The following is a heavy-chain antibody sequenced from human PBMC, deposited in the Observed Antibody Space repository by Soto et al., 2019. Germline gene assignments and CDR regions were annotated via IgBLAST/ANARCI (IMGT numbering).Heavy chain of an antibody. CDR2: IDHSGGT. J-gene: IGHJ4*02. CDR3: ARGVCNLDY. CDR1: SGSFSGYY. Sequence: SETLSLTCAVYSGSFSGYYWSWIRQPPGKGLEWIGQIDHSGGTNYNPSLKTRVTISVDSSKNQFSPKLSSVTATDTAVYYCARGVCNLDYWGQGTLVTVSS. D-gene: IGHD3-16*01. V-gene: IGHV4-34*01.